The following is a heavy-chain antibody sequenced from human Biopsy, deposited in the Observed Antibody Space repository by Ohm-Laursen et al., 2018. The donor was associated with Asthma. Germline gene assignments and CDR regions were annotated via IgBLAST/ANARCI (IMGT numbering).Heavy chain of an antibody. CDR1: GFTFSNYP. J-gene: IGHJ5*02. CDR2: ITGSGGIT. D-gene: IGHD6-19*01. CDR3: ARASVAASSNWFDP. V-gene: IGHV3-23*01. Sequence: SLRLSCAASGFTFSNYPMTWVRQAPGKGLEWVSSITGSGGITYYADSLKGRFTISRDKSENTLYLQMNSLRAEDTAVYYCARASVAASSNWFDPWGQGTLVTVSS.